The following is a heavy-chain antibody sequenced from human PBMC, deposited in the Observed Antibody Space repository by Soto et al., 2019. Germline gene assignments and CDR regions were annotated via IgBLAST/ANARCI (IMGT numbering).Heavy chain of an antibody. CDR2: ISGSGGST. Sequence: GGSLRLSCAASGFTFSSYAMSWVRQAPGKGLEWVSAISGSGGSTYYADSVKGRFTISRDNSKNTLYLQMNSLRAEDTAVYYCAKPQTITIVGVVIMPISVWGQGTLVTVS. D-gene: IGHD3-3*01. CDR3: AKPQTITIVGVVIMPISV. V-gene: IGHV3-23*01. J-gene: IGHJ4*02. CDR1: GFTFSSYA.